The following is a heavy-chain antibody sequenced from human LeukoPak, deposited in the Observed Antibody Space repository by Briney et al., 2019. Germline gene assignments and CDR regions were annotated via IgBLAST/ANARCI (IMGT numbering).Heavy chain of an antibody. CDR3: ARRDVLEI. CDR2: INSDGSTT. V-gene: IGHV3-74*01. CDR1: GFALSSYW. Sequence: GGSLSLSCAASGFALSSYWMHWVRQVPGKGLVWVSRINSDGSTTGYADSVKGRFTISRDNAKNTLYLQMNSLRAEDTAVYYCARRDVLEIWGQGTLVTVSS. J-gene: IGHJ3*02.